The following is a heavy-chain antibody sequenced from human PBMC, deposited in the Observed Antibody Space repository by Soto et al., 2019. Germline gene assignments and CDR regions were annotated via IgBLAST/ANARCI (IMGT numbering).Heavy chain of an antibody. J-gene: IGHJ6*02. V-gene: IGHV3-7*01. Sequence: EVQLVESGGGLVQPGGSLRLSCAASGFTFSSYWMSWVRQAPGKGLEWVANIKQDGSEKYYVDSVKGRFTISRDNAKNSLYLQMNSLRAEDTAVYYCARDYTRQQLQYLGGEDVWGQGTTVTVSS. D-gene: IGHD6-13*01. CDR3: ARDYTRQQLQYLGGEDV. CDR2: IKQDGSEK. CDR1: GFTFSSYW.